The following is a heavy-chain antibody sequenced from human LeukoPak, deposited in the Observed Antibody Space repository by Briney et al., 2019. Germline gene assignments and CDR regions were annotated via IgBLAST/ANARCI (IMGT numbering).Heavy chain of an antibody. Sequence: GASVKVSCKASGYTFSSCAINWVRQAPGQGLEYMGWIDTKTGNPTYAQGFTGRFVFSLDTSVSTAYLQISSLKAEDTAVYYCAIHPSDSSGYFSYWGQGALVTASS. CDR3: AIHPSDSSGYFSY. J-gene: IGHJ4*02. CDR2: IDTKTGNP. V-gene: IGHV7-4-1*02. D-gene: IGHD3-22*01. CDR1: GYTFSSCA.